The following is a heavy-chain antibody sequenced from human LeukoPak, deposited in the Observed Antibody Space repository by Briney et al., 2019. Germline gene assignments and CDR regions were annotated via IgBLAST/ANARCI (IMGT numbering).Heavy chain of an antibody. V-gene: IGHV3-30*18. Sequence: PGGSLRLSCAASGFTFSSYGMHWVRQAPGKGLEWVAVISYDGSNKYYADSVKGRFTISRDNSKNTLYLQMNSLRAEDTAVYYCAKWGDRHYGSGSYSDYWGQGTLVTVSS. D-gene: IGHD3-10*01. CDR3: AKWGDRHYGSGSYSDY. CDR1: GFTFSSYG. J-gene: IGHJ4*02. CDR2: ISYDGSNK.